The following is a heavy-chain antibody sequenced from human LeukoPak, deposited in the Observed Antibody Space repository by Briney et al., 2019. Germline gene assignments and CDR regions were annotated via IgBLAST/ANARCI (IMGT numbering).Heavy chain of an antibody. CDR3: ARENYVWGSYRRHDAFDI. J-gene: IGHJ3*02. D-gene: IGHD3-16*02. CDR2: INHSGST. CDR1: GGSFSGYY. Sequence: PSETLFLTCAVYGGSFSGYYWSWIRQPPGKGLEWIGEINHSGSTNYNPSLKSRVTISVDTSKNQFSLKLSSVTAADTAVYYCARENYVWGSYRRHDAFDIWGQGTMVTVSS. V-gene: IGHV4-34*01.